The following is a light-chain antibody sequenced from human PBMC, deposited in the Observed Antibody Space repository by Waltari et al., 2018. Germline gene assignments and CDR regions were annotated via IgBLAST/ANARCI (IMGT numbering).Light chain of an antibody. V-gene: IGLV2-14*01. CDR2: EVS. Sequence: QSALTQVAAVSGAPGQSTTIPCPATPDAIGTHNYVYWFQPNPGKAPKVIIYEVSKRPSRFSERFSGSKSGDTASLTISGLQAEDEAHYYCISYTSANTWVFGGGTKLTVL. CDR1: PDAIGTHNY. CDR3: ISYTSANTWV. J-gene: IGLJ3*02.